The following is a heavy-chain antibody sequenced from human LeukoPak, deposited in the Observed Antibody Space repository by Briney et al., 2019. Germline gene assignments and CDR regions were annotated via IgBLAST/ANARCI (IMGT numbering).Heavy chain of an antibody. CDR1: GFTFSNYA. J-gene: IGHJ4*02. V-gene: IGHV3-30*04. Sequence: GGSLRLSCVASGFTFSNYAMNWVRQDPGKGLEWVAVISFDGNKKYYADSVQGRFTISRDNSNNTLYLQMNRLRAEDTAVYYCARWKSVKGTFDYWGQGTLVTVSS. D-gene: IGHD1-7*01. CDR2: ISFDGNKK. CDR3: ARWKSVKGTFDY.